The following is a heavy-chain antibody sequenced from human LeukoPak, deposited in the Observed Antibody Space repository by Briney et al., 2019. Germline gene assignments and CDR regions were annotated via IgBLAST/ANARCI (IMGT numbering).Heavy chain of an antibody. J-gene: IGHJ4*02. CDR1: GFTFITYA. D-gene: IGHD5-12*01. Sequence: GGSLRLSCAASGFTFITYAMSWVRQAPGKGLEWVSAISGSGGSTYYADSVKGRFTISRDNSKNTLYLQMNSLRAEDTAVYYCAKHNHRLRPYYFDYWGQGTLVTVSS. V-gene: IGHV3-23*01. CDR3: AKHNHRLRPYYFDY. CDR2: ISGSGGST.